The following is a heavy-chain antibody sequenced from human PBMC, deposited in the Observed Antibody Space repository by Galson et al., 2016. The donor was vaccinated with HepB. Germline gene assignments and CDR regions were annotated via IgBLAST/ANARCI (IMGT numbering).Heavy chain of an antibody. CDR3: ARNKEVGLRTEWAY. V-gene: IGHV3-23*01. D-gene: IGHD1-26*01. CDR1: GFTFSNYA. Sequence: SLRLSCAASGFTFSNYAMIWVRQAPGKGLEWVSGISDSGTGTWYADFVKGRFTISRDNSKNTVYLQMNNVRVEDTAVYYCARNKEVGLRTEWAYWGQGTLVTVSS. CDR2: ISDSGTGT. J-gene: IGHJ4*02.